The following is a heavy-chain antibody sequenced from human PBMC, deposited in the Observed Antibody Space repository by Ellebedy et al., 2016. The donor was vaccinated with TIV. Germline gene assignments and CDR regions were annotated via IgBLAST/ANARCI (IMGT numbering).Heavy chain of an antibody. CDR1: GDSISSTNYF. J-gene: IGHJ4*02. D-gene: IGHD5-12*01. V-gene: IGHV4-39*07. CDR2: LNYGGMS. CDR3: ASHRGFYSGWSFDY. Sequence: MPSETLSLTCIVSGDSISSTNYFWGWIRQPPGKGLEWIGSLNYGGMSYFDPSLKSRVTMSLDTSKNQFSLKVNSVTAADTAIYYCASHRGFYSGWSFDYWGQGPLITVSS.